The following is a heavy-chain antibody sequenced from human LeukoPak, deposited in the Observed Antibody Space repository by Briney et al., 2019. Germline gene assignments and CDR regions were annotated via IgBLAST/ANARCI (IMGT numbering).Heavy chain of an antibody. D-gene: IGHD3-3*01. CDR1: GYTFTSYA. V-gene: IGHV7-4-1*02. CDR3: ARDPFGVVIDRTLDY. CDR2: INTNTGNP. Sequence: ASVKVSCKVSGYTFTSYAMNWVRQAPGQGLEWMGWINTNTGNPTYAQGFTGQFVFSLDTSVSTAYLQISSLKAEDTAVYYCARDPFGVVIDRTLDYWGQGTLVTVSS. J-gene: IGHJ4*02.